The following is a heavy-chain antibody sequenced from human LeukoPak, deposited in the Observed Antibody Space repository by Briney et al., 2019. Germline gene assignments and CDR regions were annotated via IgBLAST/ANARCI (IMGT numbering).Heavy chain of an antibody. CDR3: ARDWQYSSSPTDS. V-gene: IGHV3-74*01. CDR1: GLTFTTYW. J-gene: IGHJ5*01. CDR2: INTDGTTT. D-gene: IGHD6-6*01. Sequence: GGSLRLSCSASGLTFTTYWMHWVRQAPGEGLVWVSNINTDGTTTHYAGSVKGRFTISRDNSKNTLYLQMNGLRVEDTALYYCARDWQYSSSPTDSWGQGTLVTVSS.